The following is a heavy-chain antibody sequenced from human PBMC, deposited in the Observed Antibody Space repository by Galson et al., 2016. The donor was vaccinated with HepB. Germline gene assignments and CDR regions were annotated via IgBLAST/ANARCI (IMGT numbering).Heavy chain of an antibody. V-gene: IGHV3-66*01. CDR1: GFTVSSNY. CDR2: VNYGGTT. Sequence: SLRLSCAVSGFTVSSNYMSWVRQAPGKRLEWVSVVNYGGTTYYADSVKGRFTISRDNSKNTLYIQMNSLRVEDTAVYYCARDETGEVYIALWGRGTLVTVSS. J-gene: IGHJ2*01. D-gene: IGHD7-27*01. CDR3: ARDETGEVYIAL.